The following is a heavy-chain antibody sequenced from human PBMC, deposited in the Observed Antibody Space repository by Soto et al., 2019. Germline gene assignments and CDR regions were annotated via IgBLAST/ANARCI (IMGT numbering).Heavy chain of an antibody. V-gene: IGHV1-18*01. CDR2: ISAYNGNT. D-gene: IGHD3-3*01. CDR1: GYTFTSYG. CDR3: ARGPQYDFWSGYPFDY. Sequence: ASVKVSCKASGYTFTSYGISWVRQAPGQGLEWMGWISAYNGNTNYAQKLQGRVTMTTDTSTSTAYMELRSLRSDDTAVYYCARGPQYDFWSGYPFDYWGQGTLVTVSS. J-gene: IGHJ4*02.